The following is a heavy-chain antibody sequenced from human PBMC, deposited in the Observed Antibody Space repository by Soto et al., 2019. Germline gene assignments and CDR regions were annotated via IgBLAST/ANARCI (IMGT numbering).Heavy chain of an antibody. CDR2: INPNGGVT. CDR3: ARESGGATATLDYYYFYMDV. CDR1: GDSFNDYY. Sequence: QVQLVQSGAEVRKPGASVTVSCRSSGDSFNDYYIHWVRQAPGQGFEWMGWINPNGGVTKYAQKFQGWVSKTRDTFIRTVYMQLSRLRSDDTAVYYCARESGGATATLDYYYFYMDVWGTGTTVTVSS. D-gene: IGHD5-12*01. V-gene: IGHV1-2*04. J-gene: IGHJ6*03.